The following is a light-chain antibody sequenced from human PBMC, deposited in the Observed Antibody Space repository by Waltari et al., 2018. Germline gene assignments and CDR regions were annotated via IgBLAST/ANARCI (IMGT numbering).Light chain of an antibody. CDR2: GAS. Sequence: ENVLMQSPGAPSLLSGERSTLACRASQSVARSLAWYQQKPGQAPRLLIYGASRRATGIPDRFSGSGSGTDFSLTISRLEPEDFAVYYCQHYVRLPATFGQGTKVEI. CDR3: QHYVRLPAT. CDR1: QSVARS. J-gene: IGKJ1*01. V-gene: IGKV3-20*01.